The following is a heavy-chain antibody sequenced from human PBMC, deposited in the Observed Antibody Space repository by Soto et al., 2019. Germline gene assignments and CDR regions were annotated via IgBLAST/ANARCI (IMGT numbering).Heavy chain of an antibody. CDR1: GYTFTTYG. CDR3: ARHVVRGEIYYYYGMDV. Sequence: QVQLVQSGAEVKKPGASVKVSCKASGYTFTTYGISWVRQAPGQGLEWMGWISAYKGNTNYVQKLQGRVTMTTDTSTSTAYMELRSLTSDDTAVYYCARHVVRGEIYYYYGMDVWGQGTTVTVSS. V-gene: IGHV1-18*01. D-gene: IGHD3-10*01. J-gene: IGHJ6*02. CDR2: ISAYKGNT.